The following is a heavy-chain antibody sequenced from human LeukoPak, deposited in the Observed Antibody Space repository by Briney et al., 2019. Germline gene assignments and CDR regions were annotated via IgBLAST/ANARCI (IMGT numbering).Heavy chain of an antibody. V-gene: IGHV3-23*01. Sequence: PGGSLRLSCAASGFTFSSYAMSWVRQAPGKGLEWVSAISGNGGSTYYADSVKGRFTISRDNSMNTLYLRMNSLRAEDTAVYYCAKEVIVGVSFDYWGQGTLVTVSS. D-gene: IGHD1-26*01. CDR3: AKEVIVGVSFDY. CDR2: ISGNGGST. CDR1: GFTFSSYA. J-gene: IGHJ4*02.